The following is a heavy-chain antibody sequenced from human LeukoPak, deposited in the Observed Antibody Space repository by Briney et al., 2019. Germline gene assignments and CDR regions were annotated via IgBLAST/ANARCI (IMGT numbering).Heavy chain of an antibody. V-gene: IGHV3-30*03. J-gene: IGHJ4*02. D-gene: IGHD6-6*01. CDR2: ISYDGSNK. CDR1: GFTFSSYG. CDR3: ARKYSPFDY. Sequence: GGSLRLSCAASGFTFSSYGMHWVRQAPGKGLEWVAVISYDGSNKYYADSVKGRFTISRDNSKNTLYLQMNSLRAEDTAVYYCARKYSPFDYWGQGTLVTVSS.